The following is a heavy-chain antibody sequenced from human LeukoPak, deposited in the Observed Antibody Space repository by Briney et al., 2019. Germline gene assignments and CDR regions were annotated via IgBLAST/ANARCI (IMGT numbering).Heavy chain of an antibody. J-gene: IGHJ4*02. D-gene: IGHD6-19*01. Sequence: VASVKVSCKASGYTFTSYGISWVRRAPGQGLEWMGWISAYNGNTNYAQKLQGRVTMTTDTSTSTAYMELRSLRSDDTAVYYCARARTSGWYTWGFFDYWGQGTLVTVSS. CDR3: ARARTSGWYTWGFFDY. CDR1: GYTFTSYG. CDR2: ISAYNGNT. V-gene: IGHV1-18*01.